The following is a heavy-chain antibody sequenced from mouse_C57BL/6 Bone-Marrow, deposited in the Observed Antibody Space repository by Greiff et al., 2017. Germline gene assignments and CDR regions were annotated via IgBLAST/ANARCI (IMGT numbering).Heavy chain of an antibody. V-gene: IGHV14-4*01. J-gene: IGHJ1*03. CDR3: ATARYFDD. Sequence: EVQLQQSGAELVRPGASVKLSCTASGFNIKDDYLHWVKQRPEQGLEWIGWIDPENGDTEYAAKFQGKATITADTSSNTAYLQLSSLTSEDTTVYYCATARYFDDWGTGTTVTVAS. CDR1: GFNIKDDY. CDR2: IDPENGDT.